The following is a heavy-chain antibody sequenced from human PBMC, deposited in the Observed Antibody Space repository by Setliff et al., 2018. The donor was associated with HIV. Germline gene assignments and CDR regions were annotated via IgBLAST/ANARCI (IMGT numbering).Heavy chain of an antibody. J-gene: IGHJ6*02. CDR2: IYTSGST. CDR3: ARTDWARTSYYYYYGMNV. CDR1: GTSISSGNFY. Sequence: KTSETLSLTCSVSGTSISSGNFYWSWIRQPAGKGLEWIGHIYTSGSTNYNPSLKSRVTISVDTSKNQFSLKLSSVTAADTAVYYCARTDWARTSYYYYYGMNVWGQGTTVTVSS. D-gene: IGHD3-9*01. V-gene: IGHV4-61*09.